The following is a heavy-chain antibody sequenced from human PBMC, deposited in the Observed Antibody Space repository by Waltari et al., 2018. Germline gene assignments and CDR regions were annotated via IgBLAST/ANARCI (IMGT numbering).Heavy chain of an antibody. V-gene: IGHV1-2*06. CDR1: GYTFTGYS. Sequence: QVQLVQSGAEVKKPGASVKVSCKASGYTFTGYSMHWVRQAPGQGLEWMGRINPNSCGTNYAQKFQGRVTMTRDTSISTAYMELSRLRSDDTAVYYCARGKDRVTMVRGVQTYFDYWGQGTLVTVSS. CDR3: ARGKDRVTMVRGVQTYFDY. CDR2: INPNSCGT. D-gene: IGHD3-10*01. J-gene: IGHJ4*02.